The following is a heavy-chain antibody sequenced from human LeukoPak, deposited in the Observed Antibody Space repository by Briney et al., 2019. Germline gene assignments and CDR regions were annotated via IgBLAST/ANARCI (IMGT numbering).Heavy chain of an antibody. D-gene: IGHD2-2*01. CDR1: GYTFTSYD. CDR3: ARGGVPAAIHYYYYYMDV. CDR2: MNPNSGNT. Sequence: ASVKVSCKASGYTFTSYDINWVRQAPGQGLEWMGWMNPNSGNTGYAQKFQGRVTITRNTSISTAYMELSSLRSEDTAVYYCARGGVPAAIHYYYYYMDVWGKGTTVTVSS. V-gene: IGHV1-8*03. J-gene: IGHJ6*03.